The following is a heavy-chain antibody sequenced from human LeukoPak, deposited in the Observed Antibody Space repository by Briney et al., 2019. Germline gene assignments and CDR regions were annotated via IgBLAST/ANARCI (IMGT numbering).Heavy chain of an antibody. CDR1: GFSFNKYA. J-gene: IGHJ4*02. CDR3: AKDKIVGDGRWDFDY. D-gene: IGHD3-10*01. CDR2: MTGGGAT. V-gene: IGHV3-23*01. Sequence: GGSLRLSCAGSGFSFNKYAASWVRQAPGKGLEWVAGMTGGGATYHADSVKGRFVISRDNSKNTVYLQMNSLRAEDTALYFCAKDKIVGDGRWDFDYWGQGTLVTVSS.